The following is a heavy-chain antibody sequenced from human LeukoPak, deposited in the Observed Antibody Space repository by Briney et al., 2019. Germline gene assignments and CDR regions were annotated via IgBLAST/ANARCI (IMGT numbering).Heavy chain of an antibody. J-gene: IGHJ6*02. CDR1: GGSVSSSSYY. D-gene: IGHD6-19*01. CDR3: ARDKGIAVAGTLYYYGMDV. Sequence: TSETLSLTCTVSGGSVSSSSYYWGWIRQPPGKGLEWIGSIYYSGSTYYNPSLKSRVTISVDTSKNQFSLKLSSVTAADTAVYYCARDKGIAVAGTLYYYGMDVWGQGTTVTVSS. V-gene: IGHV4-39*07. CDR2: IYYSGST.